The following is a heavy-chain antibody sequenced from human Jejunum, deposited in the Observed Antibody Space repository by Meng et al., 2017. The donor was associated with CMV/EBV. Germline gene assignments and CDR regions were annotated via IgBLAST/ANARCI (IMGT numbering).Heavy chain of an antibody. CDR1: GFTFGNYW. Sequence: EGRLVESGGGWGQPGESLRLSCVGSGFTFGNYWMSWVRQAPGKGLEWVADITQDGSDKYYVDSVKDRFTISRDNAKNSLYLQMNSLRVEDTAVYFCARDPWNYDSSGSLDYWGQGTLVTVSS. CDR3: ARDPWNYDSSGSLDY. D-gene: IGHD3-22*01. J-gene: IGHJ4*02. V-gene: IGHV3-7*04. CDR2: ITQDGSDK.